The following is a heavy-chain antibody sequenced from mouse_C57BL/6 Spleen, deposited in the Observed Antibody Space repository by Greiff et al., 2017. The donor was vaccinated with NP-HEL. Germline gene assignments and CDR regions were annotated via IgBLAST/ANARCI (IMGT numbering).Heavy chain of an antibody. CDR3: ARQDGKGYFDV. J-gene: IGHJ1*03. CDR1: GFTFSSYG. D-gene: IGHD2-1*01. Sequence: EVQRVESGGDLVKPGGSLKLSCAASGFTFSSYGMSWVRQTPDKRLEWVATISSGGSYTYYPDSVKGRFTISRDNAKNTLYLQMSSLKSEDTAMYYCARQDGKGYFDVWGTGTTVTVSS. V-gene: IGHV5-6*01. CDR2: ISSGGSYT.